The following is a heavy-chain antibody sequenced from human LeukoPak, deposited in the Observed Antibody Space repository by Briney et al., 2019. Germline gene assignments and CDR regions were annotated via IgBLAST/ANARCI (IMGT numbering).Heavy chain of an antibody. Sequence: ASVKVSCKASGGTFSNYAISWVRQAPGQGLEWMGGIITNYGTTNYAQKYQGRVAITADESTTTVYMELSSLRSEDTAVYYCARPRTYYDFWRGYPPFDYWGQGTLVTVSS. CDR3: ARPRTYYDFWRGYPPFDY. D-gene: IGHD3-3*01. CDR1: GGTFSNYA. J-gene: IGHJ4*02. CDR2: IITNYGTT. V-gene: IGHV1-69*13.